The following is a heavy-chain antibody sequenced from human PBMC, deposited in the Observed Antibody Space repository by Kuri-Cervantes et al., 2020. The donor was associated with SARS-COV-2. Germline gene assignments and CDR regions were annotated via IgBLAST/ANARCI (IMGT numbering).Heavy chain of an antibody. J-gene: IGHJ4*02. CDR2: IFHSGST. V-gene: IGHV4-61*01. Sequence: SETLSLTCTVSGGSISSSSYYWGWIRQPPGKGLEWIGNIFHSGSTKYSPALRSRVTIAVDTSKNQFSLNLSSVTAADTAVYYCARDPGYNYGYDYWGQGILVTVSS. CDR1: GGSISSSSYY. D-gene: IGHD5-18*01. CDR3: ARDPGYNYGYDY.